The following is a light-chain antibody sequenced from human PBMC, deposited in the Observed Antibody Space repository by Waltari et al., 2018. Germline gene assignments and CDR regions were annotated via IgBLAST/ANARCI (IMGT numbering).Light chain of an antibody. CDR1: KLGDKY. V-gene: IGLV3-1*01. Sequence: SYELTQPPSVSVSPGQTASITCSGDKLGDKYACWYQQKPGQSPVLVIYRDRKRPSGIPVRFSGSTAGNTATLTISGTEAMDEADYYCQAWDSSTKVFGTGTKVTGL. J-gene: IGLJ1*01. CDR3: QAWDSSTKV. CDR2: RDR.